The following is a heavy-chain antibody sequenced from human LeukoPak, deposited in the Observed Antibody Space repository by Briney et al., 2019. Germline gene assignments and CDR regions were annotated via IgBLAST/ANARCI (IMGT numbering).Heavy chain of an antibody. J-gene: IGHJ6*02. CDR2: ISYDGSNK. V-gene: IGHV3-30*18. D-gene: IGHD2-15*01. Sequence: GGSLRLSCAASGFTFSSYGMHWVRQAPGKGLEWVAVISYDGSNKYYADSVKGRFTISRDNSKNTLYLQMNSLRAEDTAVYYCAKVGLSLAVVVAPTYGMDVWGQGTTVTVSS. CDR3: AKVGLSLAVVVAPTYGMDV. CDR1: GFTFSSYG.